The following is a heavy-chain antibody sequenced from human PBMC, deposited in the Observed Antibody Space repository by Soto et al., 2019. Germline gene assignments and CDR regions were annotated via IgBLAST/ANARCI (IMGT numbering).Heavy chain of an antibody. CDR1: GFTFSSYW. CDR2: IKQDGSEK. D-gene: IGHD1-26*01. CDR3: ARDQGGSYYVVPSVGDY. J-gene: IGHJ4*02. V-gene: IGHV3-7*03. Sequence: EVQLVESGGGLVQPGGSLRLSCAASGFTFSSYWMSWVRQAPGKGLEWVANIKQDGSEKYYVDSVKGRFTISRDNAKNSLYLQMNSLRAEDTAVYYCARDQGGSYYVVPSVGDYWGQGTLVTVSS.